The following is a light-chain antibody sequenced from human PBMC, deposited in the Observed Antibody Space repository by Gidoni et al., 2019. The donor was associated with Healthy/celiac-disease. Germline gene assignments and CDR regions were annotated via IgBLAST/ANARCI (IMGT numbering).Light chain of an antibody. V-gene: IGKV1-33*01. CDR1: QDISNY. Sequence: DIQMTQSPSSLSASVGDRVTITCQASQDISNYLNWYQQKPGKAPKILIDAASNLETGVPSRFSGSGSVTDFTFTISSLPPEDIATYYCQQYDNLPTTFGGGTKVEIK. CDR3: QQYDNLPTT. CDR2: AAS. J-gene: IGKJ4*01.